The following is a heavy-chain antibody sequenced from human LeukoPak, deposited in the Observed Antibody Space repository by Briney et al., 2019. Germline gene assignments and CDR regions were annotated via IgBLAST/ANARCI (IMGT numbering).Heavy chain of an antibody. J-gene: IGHJ4*02. CDR3: ARGWNWLQPFDY. V-gene: IGHV4-34*01. CDR1: GGSFSGYY. Sequence: SETLSLTCAVYGGSFSGYYWSWIRQPPGKGLEWIGEINHSGSTNYNPSLKGRVTISVDTSKNQFSLKLSSVTAADTAVYYCARGWNWLQPFDYWGQGTLVTVSS. D-gene: IGHD5-24*01. CDR2: INHSGST.